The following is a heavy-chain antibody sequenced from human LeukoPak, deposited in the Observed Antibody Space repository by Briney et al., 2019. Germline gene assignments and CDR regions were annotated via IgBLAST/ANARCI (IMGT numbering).Heavy chain of an antibody. CDR1: GYTFTGYY. V-gene: IGHV1-2*02. Sequence: ASVKVSCKSSGYTFTGYYMHWVRQAPGQGFEWMGRIDSNSGGTNYAQKFQGRVTLTRDTSNSTAYMELSRLTSDDTAVYYCARPYGDPGGYWGQGTLVTVSS. J-gene: IGHJ4*02. D-gene: IGHD4-17*01. CDR2: IDSNSGGT. CDR3: ARPYGDPGGY.